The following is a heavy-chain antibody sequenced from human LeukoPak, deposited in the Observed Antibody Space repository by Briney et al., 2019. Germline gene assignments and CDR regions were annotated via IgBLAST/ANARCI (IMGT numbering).Heavy chain of an antibody. J-gene: IGHJ5*02. V-gene: IGHV4-59*11. CDR1: GGSISSHY. CDR3: ARVYYTNPIEENWFEP. D-gene: IGHD2-8*01. CDR2: IHYSRSS. Sequence: SETLSLTCTVSGGSISSHYWSWLRQPPGKGREWIGHIHYSRSSNYKPSLKGRSTISVDTSKNQFSLKLSSVTAADTAVYYCARVYYTNPIEENWFEPWGQGPLATVSA.